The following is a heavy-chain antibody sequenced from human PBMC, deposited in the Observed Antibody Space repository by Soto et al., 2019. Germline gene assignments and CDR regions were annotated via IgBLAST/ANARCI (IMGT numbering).Heavy chain of an antibody. CDR2: IYYSGST. V-gene: IGHV4-59*01. J-gene: IGHJ4*02. Sequence: QVQLQESGPGLVKPSETLSLTCTVSGGSISSYYWSWIRQPPGKGLEWIGYIYYSGSTNYNPSLKSRVTLSVDTSKNQFSLKLSSVTAADTAVYYCARERGIAVAGLFDYWGQGTLVTVSS. CDR1: GGSISSYY. D-gene: IGHD6-19*01. CDR3: ARERGIAVAGLFDY.